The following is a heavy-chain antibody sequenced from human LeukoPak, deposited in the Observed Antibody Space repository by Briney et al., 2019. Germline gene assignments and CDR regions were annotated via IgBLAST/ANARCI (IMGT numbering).Heavy chain of an antibody. V-gene: IGHV1-18*01. J-gene: IGHJ3*02. D-gene: IGHD3-3*01. CDR3: ARHLRITIFGVDPIDAFDI. CDR2: ISAYNGNT. CDR1: GYTFTSYG. Sequence: ASVKVSCKASGYTFTSYGISWVRQAPGQGLEWMGWISAYNGNTNYAQKLQGRVIMTTDTSTSTAYMELRSLRSDDTAVYYCARHLRITIFGVDPIDAFDIWGQGTMVTVSS.